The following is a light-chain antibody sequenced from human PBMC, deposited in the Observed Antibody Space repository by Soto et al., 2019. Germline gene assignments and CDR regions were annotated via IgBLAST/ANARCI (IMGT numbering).Light chain of an antibody. CDR2: GAS. V-gene: IGKV3-20*01. Sequence: EIVLTQSPGTLSLSPGERATLSCRASQSVSSNYLAWYQQQKPGQAPRLLIYGASSRATGVPDRFSGSGSGTDFTLAISRLEPEDFVVYYCQQYGDSSWTFGQGTKVDIK. CDR1: QSVSSNY. CDR3: QQYGDSSWT. J-gene: IGKJ1*01.